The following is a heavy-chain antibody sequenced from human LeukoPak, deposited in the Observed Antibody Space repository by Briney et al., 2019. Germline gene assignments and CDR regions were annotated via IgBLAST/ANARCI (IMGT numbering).Heavy chain of an antibody. V-gene: IGHV4-61*01. Sequence: SETLSLTCTVSGGSVSSGSYYWSWIRQPPGKGLEWIGYIYYSGSTNYNPSLKSRVTISVDTSKNQFSLELSSVTAADTAVYYCARDHRYSSSWYYWGQGTLVTVSS. CDR3: ARDHRYSSSWYY. CDR1: GGSVSSGSYY. J-gene: IGHJ4*02. D-gene: IGHD6-13*01. CDR2: IYYSGST.